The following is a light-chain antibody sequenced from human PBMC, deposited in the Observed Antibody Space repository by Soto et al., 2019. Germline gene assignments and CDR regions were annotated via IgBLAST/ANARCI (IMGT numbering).Light chain of an antibody. CDR2: DAS. Sequence: EIVLTKSPATLSLSPGEIATLSCGASQSVSSSYLAWYQQKPGLAPRLLIYDASSRATGIPDRFSGSGSGTDFTLTISRLEPEDFAVYYCQQYGSSPNTFGQGTKLEIK. CDR1: QSVSSSY. V-gene: IGKV3D-20*01. CDR3: QQYGSSPNT. J-gene: IGKJ2*01.